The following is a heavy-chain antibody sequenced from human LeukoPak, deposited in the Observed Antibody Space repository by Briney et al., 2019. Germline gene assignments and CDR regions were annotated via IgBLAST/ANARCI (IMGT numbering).Heavy chain of an antibody. CDR2: ISAYNGNT. CDR1: GYTFTSYG. D-gene: IGHD3-22*01. Sequence: ASVKVSCKASGYTFTSYGISWVRQAPGQGLEWMGWISAYNGNTNYAQKLQGRVTMTTDTSTSTAYMELRSLRSDDTAVYYCARADYYDSSGYYYDWFDPWGQGTLVTVSS. V-gene: IGHV1-18*01. CDR3: ARADYYDSSGYYYDWFDP. J-gene: IGHJ5*02.